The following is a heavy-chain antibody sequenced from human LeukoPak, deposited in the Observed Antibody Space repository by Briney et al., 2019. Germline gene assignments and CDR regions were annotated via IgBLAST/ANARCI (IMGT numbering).Heavy chain of an antibody. CDR1: GXSISSYY. V-gene: IGHV4-34*01. D-gene: IGHD6-13*01. CDR3: ARGSDTAAGLY. J-gene: IGHJ4*02. Sequence: SETLSLTCTVSGXSISSYYWSWIRQPPGKGLEWIGEINHSGSTNYNPSLKSRVSISVDSSKNQFSLKVSSVTAADTAVYYCARGSDTAAGLYWGQGTLVTVSS. CDR2: INHSGST.